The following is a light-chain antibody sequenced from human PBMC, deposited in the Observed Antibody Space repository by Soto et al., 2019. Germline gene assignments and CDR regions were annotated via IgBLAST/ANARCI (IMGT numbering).Light chain of an antibody. CDR3: SSYTRSNPLV. J-gene: IGLJ2*01. CDR2: EVS. CDR1: SSDVGAYNY. V-gene: IGLV2-14*01. Sequence: QSALTQPASVSGSPGQSITISCTGTSSDVGAYNYVSWYQQHPGKAPKLMIFEVSDRPSGVSNRFSGSKSDNTASLTISGLQAEDEADYYCSSYTRSNPLVFGGGTKLTVL.